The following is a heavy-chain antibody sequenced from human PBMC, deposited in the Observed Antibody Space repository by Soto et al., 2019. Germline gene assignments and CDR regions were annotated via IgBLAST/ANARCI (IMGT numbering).Heavy chain of an antibody. V-gene: IGHV1-69*13. CDR3: ARGDPHIRPGGIAAAGTYYYYGMDV. Sequence: GXSVKVSCKASGGTFSSYAISWVRQAPVQGLEWMGGIIPIFGTANYAQKFQGRVTITADESTSTAYMELSSLRSEDTAVYYCARGDPHIRPGGIAAAGTYYYYGMDVWGQGTTVTVSS. J-gene: IGHJ6*02. D-gene: IGHD6-13*01. CDR2: IIPIFGTA. CDR1: GGTFSSYA.